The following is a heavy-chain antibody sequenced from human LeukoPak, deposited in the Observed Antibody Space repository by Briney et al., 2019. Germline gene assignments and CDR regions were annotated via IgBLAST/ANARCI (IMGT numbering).Heavy chain of an antibody. Sequence: SQTLSLTCTVSGGSISSGSYYWSWIRQPAGKGLEWIGRIYTSGSTNYNPSLKSRVTISVDTSKNQFSLKLSSVTAADTAVYYCARDLDYYDSSGYPRSYWFYPWGQGTLVTVSS. D-gene: IGHD3-22*01. CDR3: ARDLDYYDSSGYPRSYWFYP. CDR1: GGSISSGSYY. J-gene: IGHJ5*02. CDR2: IYTSGST. V-gene: IGHV4-61*02.